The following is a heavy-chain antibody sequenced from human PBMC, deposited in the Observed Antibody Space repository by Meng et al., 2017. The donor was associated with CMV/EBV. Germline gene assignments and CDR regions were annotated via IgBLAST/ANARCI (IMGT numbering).Heavy chain of an antibody. CDR1: GGTFSSYA. J-gene: IGHJ5*02. CDR3: ARRKLAGYCTNGVCPGWFDP. CDR2: IIPIFGTA. Sequence: SVKVSCKASGGTFSSYAISWVRQAPGQGLEWMGGIIPIFGTANYAQKFQGRVTITTDESTSTAYMELSSLKSEDTAVYYCARRKLAGYCTNGVCPGWFDPWGQGTLVTVSS. V-gene: IGHV1-69*05. D-gene: IGHD2-8*01.